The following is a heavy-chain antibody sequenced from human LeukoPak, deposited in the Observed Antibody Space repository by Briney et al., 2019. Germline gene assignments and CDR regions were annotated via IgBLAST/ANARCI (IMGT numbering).Heavy chain of an antibody. CDR1: GFTVSSNY. V-gene: IGHV3-23*01. CDR3: AKASRYNPWYFDY. D-gene: IGHD5-24*01. Sequence: GGSLRLSCAASGFTVSSNYMSWVRQAPGKGLEWVSAISGSGGSTYYADSVKGRFTISRDNSKNKLYLQMNSLRAEDTAVYYCAKASRYNPWYFDYWGQGTLVTVSS. J-gene: IGHJ4*02. CDR2: ISGSGGST.